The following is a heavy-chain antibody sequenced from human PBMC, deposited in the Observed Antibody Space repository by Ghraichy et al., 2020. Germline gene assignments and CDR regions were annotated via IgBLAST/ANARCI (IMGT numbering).Heavy chain of an antibody. D-gene: IGHD6-19*01. CDR3: ARGGVAVAEVNLYYFDY. Sequence: SETLSLTCAVYGGSFSGYYWSWIRQPPGKGLEWIGEINHSGSTNYNPSLKSRVTISVDTSKNQFSLKLSSVTAADTAVYYCARGGVAVAEVNLYYFDYWGQGTLVTVSS. CDR2: INHSGST. J-gene: IGHJ4*02. CDR1: GGSFSGYY. V-gene: IGHV4-34*01.